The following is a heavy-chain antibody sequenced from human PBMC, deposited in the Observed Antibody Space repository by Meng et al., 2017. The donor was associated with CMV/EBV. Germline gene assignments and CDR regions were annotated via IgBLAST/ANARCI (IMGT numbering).Heavy chain of an antibody. D-gene: IGHD5-18*01. CDR3: ARDLGDTAIY. V-gene: IGHV1-2*02. J-gene: IGHJ4*02. Sequence: QVQLVQSGAEGKKPGASVKVACKASVYTFTGCYMHCARQAPGQGLEWMGWINPNSGGTNYAQKFQGRVTMTRDTSISTAYMELSRLRSDDTAVYYCARDLGDTAIYWGQGTLVTVSS. CDR2: INPNSGGT. CDR1: VYTFTGCY.